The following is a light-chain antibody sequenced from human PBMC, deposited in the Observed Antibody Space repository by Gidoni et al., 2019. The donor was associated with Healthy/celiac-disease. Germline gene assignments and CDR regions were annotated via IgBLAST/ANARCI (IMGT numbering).Light chain of an antibody. Sequence: DIQMIQSPSTLSASVGDRVTITCRASQSISSWLAWYQQKPGKAPKLLIYKASSLESGVPSRFSGSGSGTEFTLTISSLQPDDFATYYCQQYNSYSYSVGQGTKLEIK. CDR1: QSISSW. J-gene: IGKJ2*03. CDR2: KAS. V-gene: IGKV1-5*03. CDR3: QQYNSYSYS.